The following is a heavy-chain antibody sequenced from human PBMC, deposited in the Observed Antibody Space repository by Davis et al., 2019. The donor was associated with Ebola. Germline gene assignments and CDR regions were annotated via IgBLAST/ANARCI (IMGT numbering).Heavy chain of an antibody. D-gene: IGHD4/OR15-4a*01. CDR1: GFTFSNAW. Sequence: PGGSLRLSCAASGFTFSNAWMHWVRQPPGKGLEWVGRITTKTDGGTTDYAAPVKRRFTIARDDSKNTLYLQMNSLKTEDTAVYYCTTAPMVTTVSNDAFDIWGQGTMVTVSS. V-gene: IGHV3-15*01. CDR3: TTAPMVTTVSNDAFDI. J-gene: IGHJ3*02. CDR2: ITTKTDGGTT.